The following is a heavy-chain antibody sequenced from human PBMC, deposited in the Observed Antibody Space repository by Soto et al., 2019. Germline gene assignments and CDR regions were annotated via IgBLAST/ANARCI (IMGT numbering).Heavy chain of an antibody. Sequence: QLQLQESGPGLVKPSETLSLTCNVSGGSVSSSRYYWGWIRQPPGKGLEWIGSVYYSGSTYYNPALKRQVTISVDTSKNQFSLKLRSVTAADTAIYYCARHSREYYSRSGSYYTGREKYNWFDPWGQGTLVTVSS. J-gene: IGHJ5*02. CDR2: VYYSGST. CDR1: GGSVSSSRYY. V-gene: IGHV4-39*01. CDR3: ARHSREYYSRSGSYYTGREKYNWFDP. D-gene: IGHD3-10*01.